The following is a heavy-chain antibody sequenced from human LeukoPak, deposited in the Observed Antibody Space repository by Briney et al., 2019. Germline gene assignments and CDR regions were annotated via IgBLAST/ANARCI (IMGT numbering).Heavy chain of an antibody. CDR2: ISGSSSYI. CDR1: GFTFSDYS. D-gene: IGHD2-15*01. J-gene: IGHJ6*02. CDR3: ARAREYCSGRTCYHYYGMDV. V-gene: IGHV3-21*01. Sequence: GGSLRLSCAASGFTFSDYSMKWVRQAPGKGLEWVSFISGSSSYINYADSVKGRFTSPRDNAKNSLYLQMNSLRAEDTAVYYCARAREYCSGRTCYHYYGMDVWGQGTTVTVSS.